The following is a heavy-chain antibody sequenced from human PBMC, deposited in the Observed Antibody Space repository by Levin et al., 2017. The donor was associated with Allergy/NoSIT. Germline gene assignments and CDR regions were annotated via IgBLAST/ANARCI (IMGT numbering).Heavy chain of an antibody. CDR1: GYTFISNG. J-gene: IGHJ6*02. CDR2: ISTYNGNT. D-gene: IGHD3-10*01. Sequence: ASVKVSCKASGYTFISNGIIWVRQAPGQGLEWVGWISTYNGNTNYGQKLQGRVTMTTDTTTSTAYMELRTLRSDDTAVYYCARVRVEAGSFYYYDMDVWGQGTTVTVSS. CDR3: ARVRVEAGSFYYYDMDV. V-gene: IGHV1-18*01.